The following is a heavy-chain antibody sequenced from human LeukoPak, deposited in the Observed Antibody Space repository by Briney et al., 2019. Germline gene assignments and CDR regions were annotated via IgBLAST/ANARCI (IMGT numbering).Heavy chain of an antibody. CDR1: GGSISSNNW. CDR3: ARGDGYNTDY. CDR2: IYHSGNT. D-gene: IGHD5-24*01. J-gene: IGHJ4*02. Sequence: PSETLSLTCAVSGGSISSNNWWSWVRQPPGKGLEWIGEIYHSGNTNYNPSLKSRVTISVDTSKNQFSPKLSSVTAADTAVYYCARGDGYNTDYWGQGTLVTVSS. V-gene: IGHV4-4*02.